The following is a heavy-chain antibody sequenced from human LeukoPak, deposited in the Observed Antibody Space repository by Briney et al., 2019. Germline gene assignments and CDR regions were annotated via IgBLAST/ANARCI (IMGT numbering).Heavy chain of an antibody. D-gene: IGHD2-2*02. CDR3: AGEKKDIVVVPAAIPDY. J-gene: IGHJ4*02. CDR1: GGSISSGSYY. V-gene: IGHV4-61*02. Sequence: SETLSLTCTVSGGSISSGSYYWSWIRQPAGKGLEWIGRIYTSGSTNYNPSLKSRVTISVDTSKNQFSLKLSSVTAADSAVYYCAGEKKDIVVVPAAIPDYWGQGTLVTVSS. CDR2: IYTSGST.